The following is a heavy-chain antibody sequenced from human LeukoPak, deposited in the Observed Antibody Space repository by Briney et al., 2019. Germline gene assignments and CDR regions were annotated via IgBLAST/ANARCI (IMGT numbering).Heavy chain of an antibody. CDR2: IYPGDSDT. CDR1: RYSLVRYR. Sequence: RGASQTILCKRWRYSLVRYRIGGVPGMPEKGLECMGNIYPGDSDTIYSLSFQGQVTIPADQSISTAYLQWSSLKASDTAMYYCARWYYSDSRGYSEMYYFDYWGQGTLVTVSS. V-gene: IGHV5-51*03. CDR3: ARWYYSDSRGYSEMYYFDY. J-gene: IGHJ4*02. D-gene: IGHD3-22*01.